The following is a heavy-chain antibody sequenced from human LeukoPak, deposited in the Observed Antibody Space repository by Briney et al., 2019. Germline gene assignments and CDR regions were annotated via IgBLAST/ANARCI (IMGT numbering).Heavy chain of an antibody. D-gene: IGHD3-22*01. CDR3: ARVGGIYYDSSGYFDAFDI. CDR2: IYHSGST. Sequence: TLETLSLTCAVSGYSISSGYYWGWIRQPPGKGLEWIGSIYHSGSTYYNPSLKSRVTISVDTSKNQFSLKLSSVTAADTAVYYCARVGGIYYDSSGYFDAFDIWGQGTMVTVSS. CDR1: GYSISSGYY. V-gene: IGHV4-38-2*01. J-gene: IGHJ3*02.